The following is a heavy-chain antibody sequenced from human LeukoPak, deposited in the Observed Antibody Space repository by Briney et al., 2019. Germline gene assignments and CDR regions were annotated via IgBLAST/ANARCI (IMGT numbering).Heavy chain of an antibody. Sequence: GGSLRLSCSASGFTFSAYYMSWIRPAPGKGLPWVSYISRIGSTIYYAVSVKGRFTISRDNAKNSLYLQMNSLRAEDTAVYYCARDRCSSTSCYRPVAMDVWGKGTTVTVSS. CDR1: GFTFSAYY. CDR2: ISRIGSTI. V-gene: IGHV3-11*01. J-gene: IGHJ6*03. D-gene: IGHD2-2*01. CDR3: ARDRCSSTSCYRPVAMDV.